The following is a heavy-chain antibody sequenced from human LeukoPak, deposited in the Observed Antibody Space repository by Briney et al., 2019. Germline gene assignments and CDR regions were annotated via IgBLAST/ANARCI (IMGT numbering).Heavy chain of an antibody. CDR2: IIIIFGTA. Sequence: SVKVSCKASGGTFSSYAISWGRQAPGQGLEWMGEIIIIFGTANYAQKFQGRVTLSAVESTSTAYMELSSLRSEDTAVYYCARRKGLVRGVITKGYYFDYWGQGTLVT. CDR1: GGTFSSYA. CDR3: ARRKGLVRGVITKGYYFDY. V-gene: IGHV1-69*13. J-gene: IGHJ4*02. D-gene: IGHD3-10*01.